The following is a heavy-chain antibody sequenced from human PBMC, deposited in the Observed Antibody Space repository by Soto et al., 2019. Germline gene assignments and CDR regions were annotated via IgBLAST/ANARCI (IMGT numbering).Heavy chain of an antibody. J-gene: IGHJ4*02. Sequence: EVRLVASGGGLVKPGGSLRLSCAASGFIFNTNSMNWVRQVPGRGLQWLSSISSSGSFKSYGDSVKGRFTISRDNAKNSLFLQMNNLRADDTGLYFCARDPPHGGTSSWDADSWGQGTLVTVSS. CDR2: ISSSGSFK. D-gene: IGHD1-1*01. CDR1: GFIFNTNS. V-gene: IGHV3-21*01. CDR3: ARDPPHGGTSSWDADS.